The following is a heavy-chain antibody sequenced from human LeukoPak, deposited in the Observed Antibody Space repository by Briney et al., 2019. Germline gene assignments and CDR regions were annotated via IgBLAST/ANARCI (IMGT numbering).Heavy chain of an antibody. V-gene: IGHV3-74*01. D-gene: IGHD3-10*02. J-gene: IGHJ4*02. CDR1: GFTFSSYW. Sequence: GGSLRLSCAASGFTFSSYWMHWVRHAPGKGLVWVSRINSDGSSTSYADSVKGRFTISRDNAKNTLYLQMNSLRAEDTAVYYCARRITMIGAFDIWGQGTLVTVSS. CDR2: INSDGSST. CDR3: ARRITMIGAFDI.